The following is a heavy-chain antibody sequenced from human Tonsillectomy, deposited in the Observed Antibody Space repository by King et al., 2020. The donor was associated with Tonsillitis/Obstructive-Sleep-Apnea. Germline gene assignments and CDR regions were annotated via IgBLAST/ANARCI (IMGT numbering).Heavy chain of an antibody. J-gene: IGHJ4*02. CDR3: AHGSDTSTALDY. Sequence: TLKESGPTLVKPTQTLTLTCTFSGFSLSNSGVGVGWVRQPPGKALEWLALIYWDDDKRYSPSLKSRLTITKDTSKNQVVLTMTNMDPVDTATYYCAHGSDTSTALDYWGQGTLVTVSS. CDR1: GFSLSNSGVG. CDR2: IYWDDDK. V-gene: IGHV2-5*02. D-gene: IGHD5-18*01.